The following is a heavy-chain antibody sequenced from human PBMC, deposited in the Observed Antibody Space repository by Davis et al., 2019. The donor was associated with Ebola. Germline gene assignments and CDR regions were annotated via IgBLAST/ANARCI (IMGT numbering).Heavy chain of an antibody. CDR2: INPHYGNT. J-gene: IGHJ4*02. Sequence: AASVKVSCKASGYTFTNYGITWVRQAPGQGLEWMGWINPHYGNTNYAQNVQGRLTITTDTSTTTAYMEGGSLTSDDTAVYYCARAQFPTTSDHWGQGTLVTVSS. D-gene: IGHD1-1*01. V-gene: IGHV1-18*04. CDR1: GYTFTNYG. CDR3: ARAQFPTTSDH.